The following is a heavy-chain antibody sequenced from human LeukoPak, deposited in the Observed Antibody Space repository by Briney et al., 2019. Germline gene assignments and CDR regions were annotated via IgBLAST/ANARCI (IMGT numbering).Heavy chain of an antibody. CDR1: GFTFSNYW. V-gene: IGHV3-74*01. Sequence: GGSLRLSCAASGFTFSNYWMHWIRQVPGKGLVWVSHIKYDGSATNYADSVKGRFTISRDNAKNTLYLQMNSLRAEDTAVFYCVSGSLQSGYNFDYWGQGALVTVSS. CDR3: VSGSLQSGYNFDY. J-gene: IGHJ4*02. CDR2: IKYDGSAT. D-gene: IGHD3-3*01.